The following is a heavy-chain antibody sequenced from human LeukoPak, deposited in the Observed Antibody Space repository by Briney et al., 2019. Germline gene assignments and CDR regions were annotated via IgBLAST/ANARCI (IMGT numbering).Heavy chain of an antibody. V-gene: IGHV3-23*01. CDR2: ITGSTRST. D-gene: IGHD4-17*01. J-gene: IGHJ2*01. CDR3: AKDGGSYYGDGVAGFDL. CDR1: GFIFNGYG. Sequence: GGSLRLSCVASGFIFNGYGMSWVRQAPGQGLEWVAGITGSTRSTYYADSVKDRFTISRDNSKNTLYLQMNSLRAEDTAVYYCAKDGGSYYGDGVAGFDLWGRGTLVTVSS.